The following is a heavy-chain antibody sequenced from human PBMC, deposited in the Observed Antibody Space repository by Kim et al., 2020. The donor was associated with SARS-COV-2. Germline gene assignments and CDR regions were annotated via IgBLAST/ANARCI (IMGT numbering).Heavy chain of an antibody. D-gene: IGHD6-13*01. CDR2: ISSSSSYI. CDR3: ARDVSAGKAAFDI. V-gene: IGHV3-21*01. Sequence: GGSLRLSCAASGFTFSSYSMNWVRQAPGKGLEWVSSISSSSSYIYYADSVKGRFTISRDNAKNSLYLQMNSLRAEDTAVYYCARDVSAGKAAFDIWGQGTMVTVSS. CDR1: GFTFSSYS. J-gene: IGHJ3*02.